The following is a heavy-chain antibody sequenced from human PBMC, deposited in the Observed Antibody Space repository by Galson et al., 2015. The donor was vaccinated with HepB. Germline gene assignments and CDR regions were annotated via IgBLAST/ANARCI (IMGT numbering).Heavy chain of an antibody. J-gene: IGHJ4*02. CDR1: GFTFDDYA. D-gene: IGHD6-19*01. V-gene: IGHV3-9*01. CDR2: ISWNSGSI. Sequence: SLRLSCAASGFTFDDYAMHWVRQAPGKGLEWVSGISWNSGSIGYADSVKGRFTISRDNAKNSLYLQMNSLRAEDTALYYCAKSGFYSSGWYQRGFFDYWGQGTLVTVSS. CDR3: AKSGFYSSGWYQRGFFDY.